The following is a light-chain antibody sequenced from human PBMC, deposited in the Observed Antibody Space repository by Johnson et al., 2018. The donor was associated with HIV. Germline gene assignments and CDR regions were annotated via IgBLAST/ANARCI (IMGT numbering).Light chain of an antibody. V-gene: IGLV1-51*01. CDR2: DTI. CDR3: GTGDSSLRAGF. J-gene: IGLJ1*01. Sequence: QSVLTQPPSVSAAPGQKVTISCSGSSSNIGSHYVSWYQQVPGTAPRLVIYDTIKRPSGIPDRFSGSKSGTSATLGITGIQTGDEADYYCGTGDSSLRAGFCATGPKVTVL. CDR1: SSNIGSHY.